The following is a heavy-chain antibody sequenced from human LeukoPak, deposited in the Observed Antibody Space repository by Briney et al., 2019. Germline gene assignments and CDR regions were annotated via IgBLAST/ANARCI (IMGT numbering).Heavy chain of an antibody. CDR3: ARDRGPASDSSGYFDY. CDR1: GFTFSSYG. V-gene: IGHV3-33*01. CDR2: IWYDGSNK. D-gene: IGHD3-22*01. J-gene: IGHJ4*02. Sequence: GGSLRLSCAASGFTFSSYGMHWVRQAPGKGLEWVAVIWYDGSNKYYADSVKGRFTISRDNSKNTLYLQMNSLRAEDTAVYYCARDRGPASDSSGYFDYWGQGTLVTVSS.